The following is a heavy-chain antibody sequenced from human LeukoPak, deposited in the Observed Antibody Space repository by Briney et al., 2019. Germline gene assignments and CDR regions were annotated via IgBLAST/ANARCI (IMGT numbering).Heavy chain of an antibody. CDR3: ASLSTGDAFDY. Sequence: GGSLRLSCAASGFTFSSYAMSWVRQAPEKGLEWVANMKQDGSEKYYVDSVKGRFTISRDNAKNSLYLQMKSLRVEGTAVYFCASLSTGDAFDYWGQGTLVTVSS. CDR1: GFTFSSYA. CDR2: MKQDGSEK. J-gene: IGHJ4*02. D-gene: IGHD1-1*01. V-gene: IGHV3-7*01.